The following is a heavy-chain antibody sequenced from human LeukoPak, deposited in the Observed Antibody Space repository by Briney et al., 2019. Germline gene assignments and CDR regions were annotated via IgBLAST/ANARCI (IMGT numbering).Heavy chain of an antibody. CDR1: GGSISSHY. Sequence: SETLSLTCTVSGGSISSHYWSWLRQPPGKGLEWIGYIYYSGSTDYNPSLKSRVTISVDTSKDQFSLKLSSVDAADTAVYYCARGCLECDDPNPRSVDSWGQGTMVTVS. V-gene: IGHV4-59*11. J-gene: IGHJ3*02. CDR2: IYYSGST. CDR3: ARGCLECDDPNPRSVDS. D-gene: IGHD3-3*01.